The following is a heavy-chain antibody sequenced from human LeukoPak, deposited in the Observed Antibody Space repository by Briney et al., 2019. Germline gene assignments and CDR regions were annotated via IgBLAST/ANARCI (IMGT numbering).Heavy chain of an antibody. CDR1: GGSISSYY. D-gene: IGHD6-19*01. CDR3: ARAHKTYSSIDY. J-gene: IGHJ4*02. Sequence: SETLSLTCTVSGGSISSYYWSWIRQPPGKGLEWIGYIYYSGSTNYNPSLKSRVTMSVDTSKNQFSLKLSSVTAADTAVYYCARAHKTYSSIDYWGQGTLVTVSS. CDR2: IYYSGST. V-gene: IGHV4-59*12.